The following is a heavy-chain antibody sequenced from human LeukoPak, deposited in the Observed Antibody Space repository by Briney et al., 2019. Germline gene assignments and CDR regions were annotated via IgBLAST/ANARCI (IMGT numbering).Heavy chain of an antibody. Sequence: PGWSMRLSCAASGFAFSSYSMNWVRQAPGKGLEWVSCISSSSSYIYYADSVKGRFTISRDSAKNSLYLQMNSLRAEDTAVYYCASTTYCSSTRCYFGVPTLGFDYWGQGTLVTVSS. V-gene: IGHV3-21*01. J-gene: IGHJ4*02. D-gene: IGHD2-2*01. CDR2: ISSSSSYI. CDR1: GFAFSSYS. CDR3: ASTTYCSSTRCYFGVPTLGFDY.